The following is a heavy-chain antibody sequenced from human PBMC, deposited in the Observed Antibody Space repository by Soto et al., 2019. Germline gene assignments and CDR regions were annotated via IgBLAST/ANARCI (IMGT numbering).Heavy chain of an antibody. Sequence: GXLRLSFAASGFTFSSYGMHWVRQAPGNELDWVPAIXGSGGXTYYEDSVKGXXTISRDNXXNTPYLQMNSLSPQDTPLYYCAKAPPPHYYMDVWGKGTTVTVSS. V-gene: IGHV3-23*01. CDR2: IXGSGGXT. CDR1: GFTFSSYG. CDR3: AKAPPPHYYMDV. J-gene: IGHJ6*03.